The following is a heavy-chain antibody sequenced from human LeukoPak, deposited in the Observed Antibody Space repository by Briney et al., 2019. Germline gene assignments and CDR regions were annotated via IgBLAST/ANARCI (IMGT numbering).Heavy chain of an antibody. D-gene: IGHD6-19*01. CDR2: IYTSGST. J-gene: IGHJ4*02. V-gene: IGHV4-4*07. Sequence: SETLSLTCTVSGGSISSYYWSWIRQPAGKGLEWIGRIYTSGSTNYNPSLKSRVTMSVDTSKNQFSLKLSSVTAADTAVYYCARDQAWLVHRAPDYWGQGTLVTVSS. CDR3: ARDQAWLVHRAPDY. CDR1: GGSISSYY.